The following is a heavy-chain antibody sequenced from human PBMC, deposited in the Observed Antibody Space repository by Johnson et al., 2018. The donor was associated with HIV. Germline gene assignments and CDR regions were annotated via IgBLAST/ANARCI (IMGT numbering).Heavy chain of an antibody. V-gene: IGHV3-9*01. CDR3: AKEVGWLGDAFDI. CDR2: ISWNSGSI. J-gene: IGHJ3*02. CDR1: GFTFDDYG. D-gene: IGHD6-19*01. Sequence: VQLVESGGGLVQPDGSLRLSCAASGFTFDDYGMSWVRRAPGKGLEWVSGISWNSGSIGYADSVKGRFTISRDNSKNTLYLQMNSLRAEDTAVYYCAKEVGWLGDAFDIWGQGTMVTVSS.